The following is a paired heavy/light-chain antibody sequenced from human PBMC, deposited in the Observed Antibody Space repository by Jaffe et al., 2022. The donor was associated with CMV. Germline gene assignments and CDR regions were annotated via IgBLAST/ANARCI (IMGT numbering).Light chain of an antibody. J-gene: IGKJ3*01. CDR1: QSVSSN. Sequence: EIVLTQSPATLSLSPGERATLSCRTSQSVSSNLAWYQQKPGQAPRLLIYDASSRATGIPARFSGSGSGTDFTLTISSLEPEDFAVYYCQQRSNWPPFTFGPGTKVDIK. V-gene: IGKV3-11*01. CDR3: QQRSNWPPFT. CDR2: DAS.
Heavy chain of an antibody. V-gene: IGHV1-18*04. CDR2: INPYSGNT. CDR1: GYSFTNSL. CDR3: ARDGYNNGWYSDY. D-gene: IGHD6-19*01. J-gene: IGHJ4*02. Sequence: QVQLVQSGAEVKKPGASVKVSCKASGYSFTNSLISWVRQAPGQGLEWMGWINPYSGNTNYEQKFQDRVTMTTDTSTSTSYMELRSLRSDDTAMYYCARDGYNNGWYSDYWGQGTLITVSS.